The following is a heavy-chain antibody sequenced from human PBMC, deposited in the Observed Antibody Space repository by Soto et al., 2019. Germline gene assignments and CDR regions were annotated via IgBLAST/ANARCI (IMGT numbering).Heavy chain of an antibody. CDR1: GGSISSGGYS. J-gene: IGHJ4*02. CDR3: ARGQVVAAQH. CDR2: IYHSGST. V-gene: IGHV4-30-2*01. Sequence: QLQLQESGSELVKPSQTLSLTCAVSGGSISSGGYSWRWIRQPPGKGLEWIGYIYHSGSTYYNPSLRSRVTMSVDRSKNPFSLKLSSVTAADTAVYYCARGQVVAAQHWGQGTLVTVSS. D-gene: IGHD2-15*01.